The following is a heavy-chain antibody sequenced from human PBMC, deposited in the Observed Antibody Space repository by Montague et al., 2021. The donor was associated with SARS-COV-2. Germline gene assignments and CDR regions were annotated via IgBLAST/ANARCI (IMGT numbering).Heavy chain of an antibody. J-gene: IGHJ5*02. Sequence: SETLSLTCAVYGGSLSGYYWSWIRQPPGKGLEWIGEINHSGSTNYNPSLKSRVTISVDTSKNQFSLKLSSVTAADTAVYYCARGRYSSGWYGQLNWFDPWGQGTLVTVSS. CDR2: INHSGST. CDR3: ARGRYSSGWYGQLNWFDP. D-gene: IGHD6-19*01. CDR1: GGSLSGYY. V-gene: IGHV4-34*01.